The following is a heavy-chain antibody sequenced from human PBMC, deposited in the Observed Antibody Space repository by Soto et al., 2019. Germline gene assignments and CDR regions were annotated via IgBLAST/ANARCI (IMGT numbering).Heavy chain of an antibody. CDR2: IYAGGNT. D-gene: IGHD3-16*01. Sequence: EVQLVESGGGLVQPGGSLTLSCEVSGFTVSNNYMSWVRQAPGKGLEWVSIIYAGGNTYYADPVKGRFTISRHNSNNTLYLQMNNLRAEDTALYYCAKGDFDYWGQGTLVTVSS. CDR1: GFTVSNNY. CDR3: AKGDFDY. J-gene: IGHJ4*02. V-gene: IGHV3-53*04.